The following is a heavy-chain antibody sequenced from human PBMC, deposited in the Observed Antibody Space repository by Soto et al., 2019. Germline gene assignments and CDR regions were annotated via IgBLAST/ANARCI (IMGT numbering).Heavy chain of an antibody. J-gene: IGHJ6*02. D-gene: IGHD5-18*01. CDR1: GYSFTSYW. Sequence: GESLKISCKGSGYSFTSYWIGWVRQMPGKGLEWMGIIYPGDSDTRYSPSFQGQVTISADKSISTAYLQWSSLKASDTAMYYCAILLGYSYGTQNYYYYYGMDVWGQGTTVTVSS. V-gene: IGHV5-51*01. CDR2: IYPGDSDT. CDR3: AILLGYSYGTQNYYYYYGMDV.